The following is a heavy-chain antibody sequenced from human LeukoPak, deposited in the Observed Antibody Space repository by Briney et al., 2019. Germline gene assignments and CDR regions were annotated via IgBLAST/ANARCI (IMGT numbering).Heavy chain of an antibody. CDR1: GYTFTSYG. J-gene: IGHJ4*02. D-gene: IGHD3-3*01. CDR3: ATDNKYYDFWSGYRIGYYFDY. V-gene: IGHV1-18*01. CDR2: ISAYNGNT. Sequence: SVKVSFKASGYTFTSYGISWVRQAPGQGLEWMGWISAYNGNTNYAQKLQGRVTMTTDTSTSTAYMELRSLRSDDTAVYYCATDNKYYDFWSGYRIGYYFDYWGQGTLVTVSS.